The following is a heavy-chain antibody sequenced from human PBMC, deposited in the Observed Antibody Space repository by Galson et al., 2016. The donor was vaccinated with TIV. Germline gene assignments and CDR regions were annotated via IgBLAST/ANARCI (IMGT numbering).Heavy chain of an antibody. CDR1: GGTFRSYV. CDR2: IISISGTA. V-gene: IGHV1-69*05. D-gene: IGHD6-19*01. CDR3: ARGNPVAGRGIDY. J-gene: IGHJ4*02. Sequence: SVKVSCEASGGTFRSYVVTWVRQAPGQGLEWMGGIISISGTANYAQKFQGRLTITTDESTSTSYMELTSLTSEDTAIYYCARGNPVAGRGIDYWGQGTLVTVSS.